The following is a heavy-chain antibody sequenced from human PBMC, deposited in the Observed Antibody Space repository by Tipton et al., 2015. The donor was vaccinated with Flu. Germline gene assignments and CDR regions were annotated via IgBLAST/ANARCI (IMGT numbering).Heavy chain of an antibody. D-gene: IGHD4-11*01. Sequence: LRLSCTVSGDSINTYYWNWIRQPAGKGLEWIGRIYTSGSTSYNPSLKSRVTMSVETSKNQFSLKLSSVTAADTALYYCARRDYSNYVSEPKNWFDPWGQGTLVTVSS. V-gene: IGHV4-4*07. J-gene: IGHJ5*02. CDR1: GDSINTYY. CDR3: ARRDYSNYVSEPKNWFDP. CDR2: IYTSGST.